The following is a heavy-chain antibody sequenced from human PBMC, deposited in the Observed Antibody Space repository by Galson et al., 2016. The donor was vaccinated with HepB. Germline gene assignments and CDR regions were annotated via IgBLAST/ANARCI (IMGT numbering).Heavy chain of an antibody. CDR3: ARMRYSSGWLDGFDI. V-gene: IGHV3-21*01. Sequence: SLRLSCAASGFTFSHYAMAWVRRAPGKGLEWVSSISSGSSYTYYADSVKGRFTISRDNARNSLYLQMNSLRVEDTAVYYCARMRYSSGWLDGFDIWGQGTMVTVSS. CDR1: GFTFSHYA. CDR2: ISSGSSYT. J-gene: IGHJ3*02. D-gene: IGHD6-19*01.